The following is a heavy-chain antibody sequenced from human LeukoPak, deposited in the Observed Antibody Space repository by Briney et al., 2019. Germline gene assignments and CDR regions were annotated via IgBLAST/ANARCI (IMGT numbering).Heavy chain of an antibody. V-gene: IGHV3-23*01. CDR2: LRGDGET. D-gene: IGHD3-16*01. CDR3: AKASWVSTADAVL. J-gene: IGHJ4*02. CDR1: GFTFSSYA. Sequence: PGGSLRLSCVASGFTFSSYAMSWVRQAPPRGLEWVSSLRGDGETFYADSVKGRFTLSRDDSRNMVFLHLNNLRVEDTAVYYCAKASWVSTADAVLWDQGTVVTVS.